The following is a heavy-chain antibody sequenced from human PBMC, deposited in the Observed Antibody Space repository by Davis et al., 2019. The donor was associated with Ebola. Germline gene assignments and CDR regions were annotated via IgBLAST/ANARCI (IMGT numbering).Heavy chain of an antibody. V-gene: IGHV5-51*01. CDR1: GNSSTSHW. D-gene: IGHD2-15*01. J-gene: IGHJ3*02. CDR2: IYTGDSDT. CDR3: ASLRRTITDMDDGFDI. Sequence: SLKISCTASGNSSTSHWIGWLCHMPGKGLDWMGIIYTGDSDTSYSPFFRGQVTISADKSMKTAFLQWSSLKASDSGMYYCASLRRTITDMDDGFDIWGQGTMVTVSS.